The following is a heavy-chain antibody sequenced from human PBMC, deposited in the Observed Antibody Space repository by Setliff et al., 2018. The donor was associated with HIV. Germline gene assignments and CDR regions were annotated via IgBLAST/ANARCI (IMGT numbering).Heavy chain of an antibody. J-gene: IGHJ4*02. D-gene: IGHD4-17*01. CDR3: VRDDYGYNGKGFDY. V-gene: IGHV4-30-4*08. Sequence: SETLSLTCTVSGGSISSDDYYWNWIRQPPGKGLEWIGYITYSGSAYYNPSLKSRVTISIDTSNNQISLRLSSVTAADTARYYCVRDDYGYNGKGFDYWGPGTLVTVSS. CDR1: GGSISSDDYY. CDR2: ITYSGSA.